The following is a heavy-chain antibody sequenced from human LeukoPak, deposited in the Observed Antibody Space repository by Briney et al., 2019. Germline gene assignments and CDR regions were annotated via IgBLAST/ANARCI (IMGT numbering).Heavy chain of an antibody. V-gene: IGHV1-18*01. CDR3: ARDPTKDSSGWNGFDY. CDR1: GYTVNTFG. CDR2: ISPYNGNT. Sequence: ASVKVSCKASGYTVNTFGISWVRQAPGQGLEWMGWISPYNGNTNYAQKLQGRVTMTTDTFTSTAYMELRSLRSDDTAVYFCARDPTKDSSGWNGFDYWGQGTLVTVSS. D-gene: IGHD6-19*01. J-gene: IGHJ4*02.